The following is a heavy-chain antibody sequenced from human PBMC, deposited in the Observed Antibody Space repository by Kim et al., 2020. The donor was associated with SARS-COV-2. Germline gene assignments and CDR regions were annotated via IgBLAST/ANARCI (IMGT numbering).Heavy chain of an antibody. V-gene: IGHV6-1*01. J-gene: IGHJ6*03. Sequence: SQTLSLTCAISGDSVSSNSAAWNWIRQSPSRGLEWLGRTYYRSKWYNEYAVSVKSRITINPDTSKNQFAMQLNSVTPEDTALYYCARERMGDSSGWYYYSYYYMDVWGRGTTVTVSS. CDR3: ARERMGDSSGWYYYSYYYMDV. CDR1: GDSVSSNSAA. D-gene: IGHD6-19*01. CDR2: TYYRSKWYN.